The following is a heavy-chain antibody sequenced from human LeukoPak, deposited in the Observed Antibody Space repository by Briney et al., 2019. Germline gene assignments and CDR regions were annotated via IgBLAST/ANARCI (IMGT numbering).Heavy chain of an antibody. CDR1: GFTFDDYA. CDR2: ISWNSGSI. CDR3: AKGRSGEGDGYNPPPLGFDP. Sequence: GRSLRLSCAASGFTFDDYAMLGVRQAPGKGLEGVSGISWNSGSIGYADSVKGRFTISRDNAKNSLYLQMNSLRAEDTVLYYCAKGRSGEGDGYNPPPLGFDPWGQGTLVTVSS. D-gene: IGHD5-24*01. J-gene: IGHJ5*02. V-gene: IGHV3-9*01.